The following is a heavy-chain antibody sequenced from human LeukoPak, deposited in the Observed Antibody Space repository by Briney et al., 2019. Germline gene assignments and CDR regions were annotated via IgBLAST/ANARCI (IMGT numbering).Heavy chain of an antibody. CDR2: IKQEESEK. J-gene: IGHJ4*02. V-gene: IGHV3-7*01. CDR3: ARDQGEEFDY. Sequence: PGGSLRLYCAASGFTFRSYWMSWVRQAPGKGLDWVANIKQEESEKYYVESVKGRFTISRDNAKNSLSLQMNSLRVEDTAVYYCARDQGEEFDYWGQGTLVTVSS. D-gene: IGHD3-16*01. CDR1: GFTFRSYW.